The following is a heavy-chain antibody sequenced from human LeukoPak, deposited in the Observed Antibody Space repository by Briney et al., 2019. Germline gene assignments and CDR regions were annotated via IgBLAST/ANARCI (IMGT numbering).Heavy chain of an antibody. J-gene: IGHJ4*01. CDR1: GKSFTSPW. V-gene: IGHV5-51*01. D-gene: IGHD2-8*01. Sequence: GESLKISGQASGKSFTSPWIAWSRQMPGKGLEWMGIIYPGDSDTRYSPSFQGQVTISADKSISNAYLQWSSLKASDTAMYSCARLMAHYCIYWGQGTLVTVSS. CDR3: ARLMAHYCIY. CDR2: IYPGDSDT.